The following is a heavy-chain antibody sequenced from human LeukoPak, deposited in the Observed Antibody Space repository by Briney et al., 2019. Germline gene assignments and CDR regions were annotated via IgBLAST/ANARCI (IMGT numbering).Heavy chain of an antibody. CDR2: VSSSSSYI. CDR3: ARDLNGIAVAGHYFDY. Sequence: GGSLRLSCASSGFTFSNYSMNWVRQAPGKGLEWVSSVSSSSSYIYYADSLKGRFTISRDNAKNSLYLQMDSLRAEDTAVYYCARDLNGIAVAGHYFDYWGQGTLVTVSS. V-gene: IGHV3-21*01. CDR1: GFTFSNYS. D-gene: IGHD6-19*01. J-gene: IGHJ4*02.